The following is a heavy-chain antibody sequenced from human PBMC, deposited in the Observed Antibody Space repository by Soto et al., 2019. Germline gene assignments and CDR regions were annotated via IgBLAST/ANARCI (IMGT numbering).Heavy chain of an antibody. J-gene: IGHJ4*02. Sequence: SETLSLTCTVSGGSISSYYWSWIRQPPGKGLEWIGYIYYSGSTNYNPSLKSRVTISVDTSKNQFSLKLSSVTAADTAVYYCARYSSSWYSPYFDYWGQGTLVTVSS. CDR1: GGSISSYY. CDR3: ARYSSSWYSPYFDY. V-gene: IGHV4-59*01. D-gene: IGHD6-13*01. CDR2: IYYSGST.